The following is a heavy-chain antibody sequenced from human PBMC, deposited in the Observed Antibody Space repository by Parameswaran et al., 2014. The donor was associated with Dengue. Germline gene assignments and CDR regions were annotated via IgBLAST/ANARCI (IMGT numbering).Heavy chain of an antibody. J-gene: IGHJ4*02. CDR2: ISAYNGNT. V-gene: IGHV1-18*01. CDR3: ARDGGSYDFWSGPTEADY. D-gene: IGHD3-3*01. Sequence: WVRQAPGQGLEWMGWISAYNGNTNYAQKLQGRVTMTTDTSTSTAYMELRSLRSDDTAVYYCARDGGSYDFWSGPTEADYWGQGTLVTVSS.